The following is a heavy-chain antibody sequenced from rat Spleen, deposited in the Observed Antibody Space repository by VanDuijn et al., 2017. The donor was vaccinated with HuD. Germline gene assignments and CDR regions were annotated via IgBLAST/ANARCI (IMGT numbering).Heavy chain of an antibody. CDR3: TRGYYSSSPMDA. J-gene: IGHJ4*01. CDR1: GFTFSDYF. CDR2: ITNTGGST. Sequence: EVQLVESGGGLVQPGRSLKLSCAASGFTFSDYFMAWVRQAPTKGLEWVASITNTGGSTYYPDSVKGRFTISRDNAKSTLYLQMNSLRSEDTATYYCTRGYYSSSPMDAWGQGASVTVSS. V-gene: IGHV5S23*01. D-gene: IGHD1-2*01.